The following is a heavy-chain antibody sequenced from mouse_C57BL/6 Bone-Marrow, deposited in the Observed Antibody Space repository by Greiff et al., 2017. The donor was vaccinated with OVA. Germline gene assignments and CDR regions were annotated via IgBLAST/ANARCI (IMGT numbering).Heavy chain of an antibody. J-gene: IGHJ4*01. D-gene: IGHD1-1*01. Sequence: VQLKQSGPELVKPGASVKISCKASGYSFTDYNMNWVKQSNGKSLEWIGVINPNYGTTSYNQKFKGKATLTVDQSSSTAYMQLNSLTSEDSAVYYCARSGVTTVVADAMDYWGQGTSVTVSS. CDR3: ARSGVTTVVADAMDY. CDR1: GYSFTDYN. V-gene: IGHV1-39*01. CDR2: INPNYGTT.